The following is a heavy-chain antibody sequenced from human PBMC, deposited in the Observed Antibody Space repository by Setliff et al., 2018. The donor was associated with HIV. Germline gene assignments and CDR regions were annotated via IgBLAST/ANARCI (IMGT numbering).Heavy chain of an antibody. Sequence: SETLSLTCTVSGDSISTDYWTWIRQPPGKGLEWIGYIYNSASTSYNPSLKSRVTISVDTSKNQFSLNLRSVTAADTALYFCARLIHTGLLYFDYWGLGMLVTVSS. V-gene: IGHV4-4*09. CDR2: IYNSAST. J-gene: IGHJ4*02. D-gene: IGHD2-8*02. CDR1: GDSISTDY. CDR3: ARLIHTGLLYFDY.